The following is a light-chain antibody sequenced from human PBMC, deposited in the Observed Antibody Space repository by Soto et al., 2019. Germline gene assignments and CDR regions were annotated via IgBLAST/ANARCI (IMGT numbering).Light chain of an antibody. Sequence: DIQMTQSPSSLSASVGDRVTITCRASQSISSYLNWYQQKPGKAPKLLIYDASSLKSGVPSRFSGSGSGTHFTLTISSLQHEDVATDYCQQSYSTPFTFGPGTKVDIK. J-gene: IGKJ3*01. CDR3: QQSYSTPFT. CDR1: QSISSY. CDR2: DAS. V-gene: IGKV1-39*01.